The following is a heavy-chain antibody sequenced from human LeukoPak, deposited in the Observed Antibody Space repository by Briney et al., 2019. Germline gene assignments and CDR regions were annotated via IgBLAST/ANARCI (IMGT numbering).Heavy chain of an antibody. Sequence: PGGSLRLSCAASGFTFSSYSMNWVRQAPGKGLEWVSSISSSSSYIYYADSVKGRFTISRDNAKNSLYLQMNSLRAEDTAVYYCARHDYGVVKYFDYWGQGTLVTVSS. CDR3: ARHDYGVVKYFDY. D-gene: IGHD4-17*01. CDR2: ISSSSSYI. CDR1: GFTFSSYS. J-gene: IGHJ4*02. V-gene: IGHV3-21*01.